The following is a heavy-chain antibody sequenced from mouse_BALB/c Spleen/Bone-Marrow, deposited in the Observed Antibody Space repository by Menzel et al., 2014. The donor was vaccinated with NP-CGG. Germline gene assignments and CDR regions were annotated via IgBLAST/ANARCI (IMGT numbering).Heavy chain of an antibody. Sequence: EVKVVESGGGLVKPGGSLKLSCAASGLAFSSHDMSWVRQTPEKRLEWVAYISSGGGSTYYSGTVKGRFTIPRDNAKNTLYLQMSSLKSEDTAMYYCVRQGAVAATRGFAYWGQGTLVTVSA. V-gene: IGHV5-12-1*01. D-gene: IGHD1-1*01. J-gene: IGHJ3*01. CDR2: ISSGGGST. CDR1: GLAFSSHD. CDR3: VRQGAVAATRGFAY.